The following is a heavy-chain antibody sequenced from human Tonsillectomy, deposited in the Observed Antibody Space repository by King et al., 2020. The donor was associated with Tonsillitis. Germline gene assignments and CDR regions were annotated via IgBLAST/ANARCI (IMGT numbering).Heavy chain of an antibody. V-gene: IGHV3-23*04. J-gene: IGHJ4*02. CDR2: ISGRGGST. D-gene: IGHD6-19*01. Sequence: DVQLVESGGGLVQPGGSLRLSCAASGFTFSSYAMSWVRQAPGKELEWVSAISGRGGSTYYADSVKGRFTISRDNSKSTLYLQMNSLRAEDTAVYYCAKKFRSGWYGHSFYYTGEGDLFTVSS. CDR1: GFTFSSYA. CDR3: AKKFRSGWYGHSFYY.